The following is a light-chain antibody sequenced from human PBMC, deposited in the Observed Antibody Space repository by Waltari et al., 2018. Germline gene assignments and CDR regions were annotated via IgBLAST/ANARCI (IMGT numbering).Light chain of an antibody. CDR2: WAS. Sequence: DIVMTQSPDSLAVSLGERATLNCKPSQSVLYSSNNKNYLAWYQQNPGQPPKLLIYWASTRESGVPDRFSGSGSGTDFTLTISSLQAEDVAVYYCQQYYSTPWTFGQGTKVEIK. V-gene: IGKV4-1*01. J-gene: IGKJ1*01. CDR3: QQYYSTPWT. CDR1: QSVLYSSNNKNY.